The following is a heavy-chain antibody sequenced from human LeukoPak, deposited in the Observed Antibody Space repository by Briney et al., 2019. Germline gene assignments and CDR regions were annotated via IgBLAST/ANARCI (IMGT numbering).Heavy chain of an antibody. CDR3: ARGAYYYASSGYFTFHI. Sequence: SETLSLTCTVSGGSMSSSSYYWGWIRQPPGKGLEWIGSIYYSGTTYYNPSLKSRVTISVDTSKNQFSLNLSSVTAADTAVYYCARGAYYYASSGYFTFHIWGQGTMVTVSS. J-gene: IGHJ3*02. CDR2: IYYSGTT. CDR1: GGSMSSSSYY. D-gene: IGHD3-22*01. V-gene: IGHV4-39*01.